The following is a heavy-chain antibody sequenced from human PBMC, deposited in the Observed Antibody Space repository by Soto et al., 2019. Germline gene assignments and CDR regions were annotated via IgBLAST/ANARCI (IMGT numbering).Heavy chain of an antibody. D-gene: IGHD3-3*01. V-gene: IGHV3-7*01. CDR3: ARVAYYDFWSGYYADYMDV. CDR1: GFTFSSYW. Sequence: AGGSLRLSCAASGFTFSSYWMSWVRQAPGKGLERVANIKQDGSEKYYVDSVKGRFTISRDNAKNSLYLQMNSLRAEDTAVYYCARVAYYDFWSGYYADYMDVWGKGTTVTVSS. CDR2: IKQDGSEK. J-gene: IGHJ6*03.